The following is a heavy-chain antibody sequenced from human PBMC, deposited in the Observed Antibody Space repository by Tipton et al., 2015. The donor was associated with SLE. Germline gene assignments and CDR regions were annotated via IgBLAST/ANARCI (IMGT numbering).Heavy chain of an antibody. CDR3: ASPQGSYLYYYGMDV. Sequence: TLSLTCTVSGVSISSRTYYWGWIRQPPGKGLEWIGSIYYSGSTYYNPSLKSRVTISVDTSKNQFSLKLSSVTAADTAVYYCASPQGSYLYYYGMDVWGQGTTVTVSS. CDR1: GVSISSRTYY. D-gene: IGHD3-16*02. CDR2: IYYSGST. J-gene: IGHJ6*02. V-gene: IGHV4-39*01.